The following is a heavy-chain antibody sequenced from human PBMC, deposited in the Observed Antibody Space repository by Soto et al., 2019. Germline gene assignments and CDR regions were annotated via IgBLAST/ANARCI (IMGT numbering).Heavy chain of an antibody. CDR1: GGSISSYS. V-gene: IGHV4-59*01. Sequence: PPGTLSLTGTVSGGSISSYSWGWFRPPPGKGLVWIGNIYYSGSTNYTPSLKSRVTLSVDTSKNQFSLKLSSVSAADTAVYYCARESIIVGATLGPMSDYYYGMDVWGQGTTVT. D-gene: IGHD1-26*01. CDR2: IYYSGST. J-gene: IGHJ6*02. CDR3: ARESIIVGATLGPMSDYYYGMDV.